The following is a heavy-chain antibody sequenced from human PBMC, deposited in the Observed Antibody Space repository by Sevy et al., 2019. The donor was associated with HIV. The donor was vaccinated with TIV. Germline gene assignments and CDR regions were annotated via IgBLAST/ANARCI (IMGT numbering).Heavy chain of an antibody. CDR3: ARDSYDSSGYYGYYYYGMDV. CDR1: GFTFSSYW. J-gene: IGHJ6*02. Sequence: GESLKISCAASGFTFSSYWMHWVRQAPGKGLVWVSRINSDGSSTSYADSVKGRFTISRDNAKNTLYLQMNSLRAEDTAVYYCARDSYDSSGYYGYYYYGMDVWGQGTTVTVSS. CDR2: INSDGSST. V-gene: IGHV3-74*01. D-gene: IGHD3-22*01.